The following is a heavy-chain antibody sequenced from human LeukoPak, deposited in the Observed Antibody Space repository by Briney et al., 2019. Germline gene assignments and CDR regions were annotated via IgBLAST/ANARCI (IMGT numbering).Heavy chain of an antibody. Sequence: ASVKVSCKASGYTFTSYGISWVRQAPGQGLEWMGWISAYNGNTNYAQKLQGRVTMTTDTSTSTAYMELRSLRSDDTAVYYCARDATGDYGDYGGLDYWGQGTLVTVSS. CDR3: ARDATGDYGDYGGLDY. V-gene: IGHV1-18*01. CDR2: ISAYNGNT. J-gene: IGHJ4*02. D-gene: IGHD4-17*01. CDR1: GYTFTSYG.